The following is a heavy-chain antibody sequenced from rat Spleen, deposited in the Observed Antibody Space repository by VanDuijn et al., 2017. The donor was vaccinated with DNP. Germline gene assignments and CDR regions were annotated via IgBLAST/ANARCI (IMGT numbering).Heavy chain of an antibody. CDR1: GFSLTSYH. J-gene: IGHJ4*01. Sequence: QVQLKESGPGLVQPSQTLSLTCTVSGFSLTSYHVHWVRQPPGKGLEWMGRIQSGGISDYNSALKSRLSISRDTSKRQVFVNMNRVQSEDTAMYFCARALATVAPTGAMDAWGQGTSVTVSS. V-gene: IGHV2-27*01. CDR2: IQSGGIS. D-gene: IGHD1-3*01. CDR3: ARALATVAPTGAMDA.